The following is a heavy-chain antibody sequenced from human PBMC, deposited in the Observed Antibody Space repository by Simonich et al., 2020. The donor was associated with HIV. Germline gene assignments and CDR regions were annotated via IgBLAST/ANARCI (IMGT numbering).Heavy chain of an antibody. Sequence: QMQLVQSGPEVKTPGTSVKVSCKASGFTFTGSALQWVRQARGQRLEWIGWIIVGSGHTEYAQKFQERVTIPRDMSTNTAYMEVSSLRSEDTAVYYCARDLVGIVGATRRFFDYWGQGTLVTVSS. J-gene: IGHJ4*02. CDR3: ARDLVGIVGATRRFFDY. D-gene: IGHD1-26*01. V-gene: IGHV1-58*01. CDR1: GFTFTGSA. CDR2: IIVGSGHT.